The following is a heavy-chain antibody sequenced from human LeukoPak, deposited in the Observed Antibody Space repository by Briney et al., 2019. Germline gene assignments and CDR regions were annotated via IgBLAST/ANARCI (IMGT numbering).Heavy chain of an antibody. J-gene: IGHJ4*02. D-gene: IGHD3-3*01. CDR3: AKDPKGRKGLAAITIFGVVITYFDY. V-gene: IGHV3-9*01. Sequence: PGRSLRLSCAASGFTFDDYAMHWVRQAPGKGLEWVSSISWNSGSIGYADSVKGRFTISRDNAKNSLYLQMNSLRAEDTAVYYCAKDPKGRKGLAAITIFGVVITYFDYWGQGTLVTVSS. CDR2: ISWNSGSI. CDR1: GFTFDDYA.